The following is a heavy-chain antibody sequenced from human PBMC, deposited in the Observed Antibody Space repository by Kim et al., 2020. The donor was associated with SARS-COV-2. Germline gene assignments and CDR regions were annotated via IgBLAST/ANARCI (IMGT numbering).Heavy chain of an antibody. CDR2: INPNNGDT. CDR3: AAVVEPAAVNHHYGLDV. J-gene: IGHJ6*02. D-gene: IGHD2-2*01. CDR1: GYTFTGYY. V-gene: IGHV1-2*02. Sequence: ASVKVSCKASGYTFTGYYIHWVRQAPGQGLEWMGWINPNNGDTDYAQKFQGRVTMTRDTSISTAYMELRRLRSVETAVYYCAAVVEPAAVNHHYGLDVWGPGTTATVSS.